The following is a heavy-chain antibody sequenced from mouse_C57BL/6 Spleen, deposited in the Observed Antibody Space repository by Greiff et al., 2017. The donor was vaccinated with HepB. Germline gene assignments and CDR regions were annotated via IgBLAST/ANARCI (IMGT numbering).Heavy chain of an antibody. D-gene: IGHD1-1*01. J-gene: IGHJ2*01. V-gene: IGHV1-50*01. CDR1: GYTFTSYW. Sequence: VKLQQPGAELVKPGASVKLSCKASGYTFTSYWMQWVKQRPGQGLEWIGEIDPSDSYTNYNQKFKGKATLTVDTSSSTAYMQLSSLTSEDSAVYYCARGTVVAPYYFDYWGQGTTLTVSS. CDR3: ARGTVVAPYYFDY. CDR2: IDPSDSYT.